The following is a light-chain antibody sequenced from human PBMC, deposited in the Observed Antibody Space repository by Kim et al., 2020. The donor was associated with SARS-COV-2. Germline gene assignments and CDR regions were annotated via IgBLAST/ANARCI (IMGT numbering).Light chain of an antibody. CDR1: SSNIGSNN. J-gene: IGLJ7*01. CDR2: CVN. Sequence: QSVLTQPPSASGTPGQRVTISCSGSSSNIGSNNVNWYQQLSGTAPKLLIYCVNKRPSGVPDRFSGSKSGTSASLAIRGLQSEDEADYYCVAWDDSLNCPVFGSGTQLTVL. CDR3: VAWDDSLNCPV. V-gene: IGLV1-44*01.